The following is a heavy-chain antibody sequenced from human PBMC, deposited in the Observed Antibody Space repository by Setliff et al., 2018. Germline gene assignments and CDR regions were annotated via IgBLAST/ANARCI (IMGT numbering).Heavy chain of an antibody. Sequence: SSETLSLTCTVSGGSISSSSYYWGWIRQPPGKGLEWIGSIYYSGSTYYNPSLKSRVTISVDTSKNQFSLKLSSVTAADTAVYYCAREPNYYDSSGGFDYWGQGTLVTVSS. CDR3: AREPNYYDSSGGFDY. CDR1: GGSISSSSYY. D-gene: IGHD3-22*01. CDR2: IYYSGST. V-gene: IGHV4-39*07. J-gene: IGHJ4*02.